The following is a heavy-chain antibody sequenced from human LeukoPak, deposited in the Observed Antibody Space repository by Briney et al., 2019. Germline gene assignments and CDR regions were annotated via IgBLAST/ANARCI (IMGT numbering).Heavy chain of an antibody. V-gene: IGHV3-13*04. CDR3: ARGWGAAGDWYFDL. CDR1: GFTFSSYD. Sequence: GGSLRLSCAASGFTFSSYDMHWVRQATGKGLEWASAIGTAGDTYYPGSVKGRFTISRENAKNSLYLQMNSLRAGDTAVYYCARGWGAAGDWYFDLWGRGTLVTVSS. J-gene: IGHJ2*01. D-gene: IGHD6-13*01. CDR2: IGTAGDT.